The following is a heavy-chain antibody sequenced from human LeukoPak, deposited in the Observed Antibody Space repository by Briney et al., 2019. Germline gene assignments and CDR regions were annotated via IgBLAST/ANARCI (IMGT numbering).Heavy chain of an antibody. D-gene: IGHD3-3*01. CDR3: ARERTIFGVVHFDY. V-gene: IGHV1-2*06. Sequence: ASVKVSCKASGGTLSSYAISWVRQAPGQRLEWMGRINPNSGGTNYAQKFQGRVTMTRDTSISTAYMELSRLRSDDTAVYYCARERTIFGVVHFDYWGQGTLVTVSS. CDR2: INPNSGGT. J-gene: IGHJ4*02. CDR1: GGTLSSYA.